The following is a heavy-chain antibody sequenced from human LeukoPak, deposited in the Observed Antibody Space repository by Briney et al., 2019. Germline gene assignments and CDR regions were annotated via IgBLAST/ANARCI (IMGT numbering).Heavy chain of an antibody. Sequence: PSETLSLTCTVSGGSISSYYWSWIRQPPGKGLEWIGYIYYSGSTNYNPSLKSRVTISVDTSKNQFSLKLSSVTAADTAVYYCARGYDFWRFYYYMDVWGKGTTVTVSS. D-gene: IGHD3-3*01. V-gene: IGHV4-59*01. CDR2: IYYSGST. J-gene: IGHJ6*03. CDR3: ARGYDFWRFYYYMDV. CDR1: GGSISSYY.